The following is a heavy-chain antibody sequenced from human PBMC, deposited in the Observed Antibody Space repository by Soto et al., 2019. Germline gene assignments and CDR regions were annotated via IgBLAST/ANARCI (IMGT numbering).Heavy chain of an antibody. D-gene: IGHD5-12*01. J-gene: IGHJ4*02. CDR1: GFTFSDYY. V-gene: IGHV3-11*05. CDR2: ISSSSSYT. CDR3: ARDHHRYSGYDYVDY. Sequence: QVQLVESGGGLVKPGGSLRLSCVASGFTFSDYYMSWIRQAPGKGLEWVSYISSSSSYTNYADSVKGLFTISRDNAKKSLYLQMNSLRAEDTAVYYCARDHHRYSGYDYVDYWGQGTLVTVSS.